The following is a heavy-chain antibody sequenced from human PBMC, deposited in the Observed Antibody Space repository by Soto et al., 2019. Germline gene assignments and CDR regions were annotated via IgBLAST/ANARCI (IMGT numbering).Heavy chain of an antibody. CDR2: INPSGGST. Sequence: ASVKVSCKASGYTFTGYYMHWVRQAPGQGLEWMGIINPSGGSTSYAQKFQGRVTMTRDTSTSTVYMELSSLRSEDTAVYYCARRGGFVSPIVVVKDAFDIWGQGTMVTVS. V-gene: IGHV1-46*01. CDR1: GYTFTGYY. CDR3: ARRGGFVSPIVVVKDAFDI. J-gene: IGHJ3*02. D-gene: IGHD3-22*01.